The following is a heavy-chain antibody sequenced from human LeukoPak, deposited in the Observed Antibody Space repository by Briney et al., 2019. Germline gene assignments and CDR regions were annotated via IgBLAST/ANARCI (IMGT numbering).Heavy chain of an antibody. CDR2: IKQDGSEK. Sequence: GGSLRLSCAASGFTFSSYWMSWVRQAPGKGLEWVANIKQDGSEKYYVGSVKGRFTISRDNAKNSLYLQMNSLRAEDTAVYYCARVDCSSTSCYFWRETPYYYMDVWGKGTTVTVSS. CDR1: GFTFSSYW. CDR3: ARVDCSSTSCYFWRETPYYYMDV. V-gene: IGHV3-7*01. D-gene: IGHD2-2*01. J-gene: IGHJ6*03.